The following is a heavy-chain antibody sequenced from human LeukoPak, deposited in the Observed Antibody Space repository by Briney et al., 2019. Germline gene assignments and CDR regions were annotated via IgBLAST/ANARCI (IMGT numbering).Heavy chain of an antibody. D-gene: IGHD6-13*01. CDR3: ARDRIAAAGRSYYYYGMDV. CDR2: INHSGST. J-gene: IGHJ6*02. Sequence: PSETLSLTCAVYGGSFSGYYWSWIRQPPGKGLEWIGEINHSGSTNYNPSLKSRVTISVDTSKNQFSLKLSSVTAADTAVYYCARDRIAAAGRSYYYYGMDVWGRGTTVTVSS. CDR1: GGSFSGYY. V-gene: IGHV4-34*01.